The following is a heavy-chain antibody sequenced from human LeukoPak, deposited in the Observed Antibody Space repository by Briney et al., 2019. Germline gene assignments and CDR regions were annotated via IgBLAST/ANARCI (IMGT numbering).Heavy chain of an antibody. J-gene: IGHJ4*02. CDR3: ARRIFGVVIMGY. CDR1: GYTFTSYD. CDR2: MNPNSGNT. D-gene: IGHD3-3*01. V-gene: IGHV1-8*01. Sequence: ASVKVSXKASGYTFTSYDINWVRQATGQGLEWMGWMNPNSGNTGYAQKFQGRVTMTRNTSISTAYMELSSLRSEDAAVYYCARRIFGVVIMGYWGQGTLVTVSS.